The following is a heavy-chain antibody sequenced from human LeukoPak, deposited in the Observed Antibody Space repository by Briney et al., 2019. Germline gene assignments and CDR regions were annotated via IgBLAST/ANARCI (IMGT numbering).Heavy chain of an antibody. CDR1: GHSLTELS. CDR3: ATDLAVAASGGFDY. D-gene: IGHD6-19*01. Sequence: GASVKVSCKVSGHSLTELSIHWVRQAPGKGLEWMGGFDPEAGATLYAQSFQGRVIMTEDTSIDTTYMELTSLRSDDTAVYFCATDLAVAASGGFDYWGQGTLITVSS. CDR2: FDPEAGAT. J-gene: IGHJ4*02. V-gene: IGHV1-24*01.